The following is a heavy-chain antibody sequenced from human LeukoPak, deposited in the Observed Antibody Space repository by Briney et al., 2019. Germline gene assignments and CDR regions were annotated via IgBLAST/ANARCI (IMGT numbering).Heavy chain of an antibody. V-gene: IGHV3-33*01. CDR2: IWYDGSNK. CDR3: AREPLTNHDAFDI. Sequence: GGSLRLSCAASGFTFSSYGMHWVRQAPGKGLEWVAVIWYDGSNKYYADSVKGRFTISRDNSKNTLYLQMNSLRAEDTAVYYCAREPLTNHDAFDIWGQGTMVTVSS. D-gene: IGHD1-14*01. CDR1: GFTFSSYG. J-gene: IGHJ3*02.